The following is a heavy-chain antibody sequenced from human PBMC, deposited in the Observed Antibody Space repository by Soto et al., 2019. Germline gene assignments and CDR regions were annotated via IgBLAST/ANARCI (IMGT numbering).Heavy chain of an antibody. CDR1: GDSVSSNSAA. Sequence: SQTLSLTCAISGDSVSSNSAAWNWIRQSPSRGLEWLGRTYYRSKWYNDYAVSVKSRITINPDTSKNQFSLQLNSVTPEDTAVYYCARVTQYSSSSADLVFDYWGQGTLVTVSS. V-gene: IGHV6-1*01. CDR3: ARVTQYSSSSADLVFDY. J-gene: IGHJ4*02. D-gene: IGHD6-6*01. CDR2: TYYRSKWYN.